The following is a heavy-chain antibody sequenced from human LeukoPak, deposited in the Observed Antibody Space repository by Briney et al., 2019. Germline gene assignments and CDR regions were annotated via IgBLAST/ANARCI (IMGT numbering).Heavy chain of an antibody. CDR2: ISSSSSYI. CDR1: GFTFSSYS. Sequence: GGSLRLSCAASGFTFSSYSMIWVRQAPGKGLEWVSSISSSSSYIYYADSVKGRFTISRDNAKNSLYLQMNSLRAEDKAVYYCASENYYDSSGYYYWGQGTLVTVSS. CDR3: ASENYYDSSGYYY. D-gene: IGHD3-22*01. J-gene: IGHJ4*02. V-gene: IGHV3-21*01.